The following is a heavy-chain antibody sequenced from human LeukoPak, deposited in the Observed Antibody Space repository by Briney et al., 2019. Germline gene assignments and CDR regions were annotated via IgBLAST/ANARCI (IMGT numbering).Heavy chain of an antibody. CDR3: AKDIRSTIELAAAGIHNWFDP. CDR1: GFTFDDYA. Sequence: GGSLRLSCAASGFTFDDYAMHWVRQAPGKGLEWVSGISWNSGSIGYADSVKGRFTISRDNAKNSLHLQMNSLRAEDTALYYCAKDIRSTIELAAAGIHNWFDPWGQGTLVTVSS. CDR2: ISWNSGSI. V-gene: IGHV3-9*01. D-gene: IGHD6-13*01. J-gene: IGHJ5*02.